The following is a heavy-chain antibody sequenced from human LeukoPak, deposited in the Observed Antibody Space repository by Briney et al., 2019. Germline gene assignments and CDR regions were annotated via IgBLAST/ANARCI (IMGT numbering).Heavy chain of an antibody. CDR3: AGYYRNSSGSDAFDI. V-gene: IGHV4-59*01. CDR1: GGSISSYY. Sequence: PSETLSLTCTVSGGSISSYYWSWIRQPQRQGLERMGYVYYSWSTNSNPYLNRQISISIYTSKNQYSLTLSPVTATDAAVSDCAGYYRNSSGSDAFDIWGEGTRVSVSS. CDR2: VYYSWST. J-gene: IGHJ3*02. D-gene: IGHD6-19*01.